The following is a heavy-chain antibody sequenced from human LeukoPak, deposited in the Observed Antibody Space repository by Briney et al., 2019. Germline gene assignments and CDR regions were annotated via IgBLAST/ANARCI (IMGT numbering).Heavy chain of an antibody. V-gene: IGHV1-18*01. CDR1: GYTFTSYG. J-gene: IGHJ4*02. D-gene: IGHD6-13*01. Sequence: ASVKVSCKASGYTFTSYGISWVRQAPGQGLEWMGWISAYNGNTNYAQKLQGRVTMTTDTSTSTAYMELRSLRSDDTAVYYCARARRFSSWYQTCDYWGQGTLVTVSS. CDR3: ARARRFSSWYQTCDY. CDR2: ISAYNGNT.